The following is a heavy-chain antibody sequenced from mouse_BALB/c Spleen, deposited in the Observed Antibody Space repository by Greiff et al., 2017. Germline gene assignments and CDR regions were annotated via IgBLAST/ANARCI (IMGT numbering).Heavy chain of an antibody. J-gene: IGHJ4*01. V-gene: IGHV1-5*01. CDR3: TKGGYGNYDAMDY. Sequence: EVHLVESGTVLARPGASVKMSCKASGYSFTSYWMHWVKQRPGQGLEWIGAIYPGNSDTSYNQKFKGKAKLTAVTSASTAYMELSSLTNEDSAVYYCTKGGYGNYDAMDYWGQGTSVTVSS. CDR1: GYSFTSYW. D-gene: IGHD2-10*02. CDR2: IYPGNSDT.